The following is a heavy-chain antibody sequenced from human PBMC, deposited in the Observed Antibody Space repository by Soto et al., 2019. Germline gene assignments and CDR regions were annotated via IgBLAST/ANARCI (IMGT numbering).Heavy chain of an antibody. Sequence: QVQLVQSGAEVKKPGSSVKVSCNASRGTFSSYAISWVRQAPGQGLEWMGGIIPIFGTANYAQKFQGRVTITADESTSTAYMELSILRSEDTAVYYCASLIGSRYGLYPHFDYWGQGTLVTVSS. D-gene: IGHD2-2*01. V-gene: IGHV1-69*01. CDR2: IIPIFGTA. J-gene: IGHJ4*02. CDR1: RGTFSSYA. CDR3: ASLIGSRYGLYPHFDY.